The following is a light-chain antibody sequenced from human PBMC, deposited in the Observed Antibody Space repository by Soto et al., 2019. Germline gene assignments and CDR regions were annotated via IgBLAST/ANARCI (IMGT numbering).Light chain of an antibody. CDR2: GTS. CDR3: QHFGDSPIT. Sequence: DIVMTQSPATLSVAPGERVTFSCRASQGVSRKLAWYQHKPGQAPRLLMSGTSNRATGTPDRFSGTGSGTDFTLTISRLEPEDFAVYYCQHFGDSPITFGQGTRLEIK. CDR1: QGVSRK. V-gene: IGKV3D-15*01. J-gene: IGKJ5*01.